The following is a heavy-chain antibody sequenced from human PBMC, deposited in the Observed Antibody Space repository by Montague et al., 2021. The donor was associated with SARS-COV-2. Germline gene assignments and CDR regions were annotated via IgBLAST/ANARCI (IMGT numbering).Heavy chain of an antibody. CDR2: IYWDDDE. D-gene: IGHD3-10*01. J-gene: IGHJ5*02. CDR1: GISLSTSGVG. Sequence: PALVKPTQTLTLTCTFSGISLSTSGVGVAWIRQPPGKALEWLALIYWDDDERYSPSMRSRLTITKDTSENQVVLRMTNMDPMDTATYYCAPFGFHSRSYYTPHNWLDPWGQGILVTVSS. V-gene: IGHV2-5*02. CDR3: APFGFHSRSYYTPHNWLDP.